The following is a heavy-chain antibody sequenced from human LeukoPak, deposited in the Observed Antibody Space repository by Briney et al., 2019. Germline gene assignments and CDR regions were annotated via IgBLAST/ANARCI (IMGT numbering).Heavy chain of an antibody. CDR2: INHSGST. J-gene: IGHJ4*02. CDR1: GGSFSGYY. D-gene: IGHD3-22*01. Sequence: SETLSLTCAVSGGSFSGYYWSWVRQPPGKGLEWMGEINHSGSTKYNTYLTSRGTISVEKSKNQFSLKLSSVTAADTAVYYCARVKKARTYYYDSSCYTLDYWGQGTLVTASS. V-gene: IGHV4-34*01. CDR3: ARVKKARTYYYDSSCYTLDY.